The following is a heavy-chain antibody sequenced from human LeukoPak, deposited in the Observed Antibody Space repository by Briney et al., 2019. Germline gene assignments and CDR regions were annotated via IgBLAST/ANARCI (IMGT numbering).Heavy chain of an antibody. CDR3: ARIQAVGVPVAIDAYYSYGMDV. CDR1: GGSFSRNA. CDR2: FIPILGIA. J-gene: IGHJ6*02. V-gene: IGHV1-69*04. Sequence: SVKVSCKASGGSFSRNAISWVRHAPGQGLEWMGRFIPILGIATYAQKFQGRVTITADRSTSTAYMELSSLRSEDAAVYYCARIQAVGVPVAIDAYYSYGMDVWGQGTAVTVSS. D-gene: IGHD2-2*02.